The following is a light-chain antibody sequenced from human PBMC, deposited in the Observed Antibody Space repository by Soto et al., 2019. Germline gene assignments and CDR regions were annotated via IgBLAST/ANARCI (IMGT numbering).Light chain of an antibody. V-gene: IGKV3D-15*01. CDR1: QSVSSN. J-gene: IGKJ1*01. CDR3: QQYNYWPRT. CDR2: GAS. Sequence: EIVMTQSPATLAVSPGDRATLACRSSQSVSSNLAWYQQKPGQAPRLLFYGASTRATGIPARFSGSGSGTEFTLTITSLQSEDFAVYYCQQYNYWPRTFGQGTKVDIK.